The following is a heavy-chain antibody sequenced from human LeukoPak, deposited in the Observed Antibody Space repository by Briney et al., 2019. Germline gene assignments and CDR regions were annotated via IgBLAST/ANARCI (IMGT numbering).Heavy chain of an antibody. V-gene: IGHV4-59*01. CDR2: IYYSGST. Sequence: SETLSPTCTVSGGSISSYYWSWIRQPPGKGLEWIGYIYYSGSTNYNPSLKSRVTISVDTSKNQFSLKLSSVTAADTAVYYCARSRGYSGYAYDAFDLWGQGTMVTVSS. CDR1: GGSISSYY. J-gene: IGHJ3*01. CDR3: ARSRGYSGYAYDAFDL. D-gene: IGHD5-12*01.